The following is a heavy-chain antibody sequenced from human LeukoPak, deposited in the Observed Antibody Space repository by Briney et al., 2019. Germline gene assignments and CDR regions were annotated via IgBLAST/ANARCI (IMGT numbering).Heavy chain of an antibody. Sequence: PSETLSLTCAVYGGSFSGYYWSWIRQPPGKGLEWIGEINHSGSTNYNPSLKSRVTISVDTSKNQFSLKLSSVTAADMAVYYCARAYYCSSTSCYQGLRYYFDYWGQGTLVTVSS. CDR3: ARAYYCSSTSCYQGLRYYFDY. J-gene: IGHJ4*02. V-gene: IGHV4-34*01. D-gene: IGHD2-2*01. CDR1: GGSFSGYY. CDR2: INHSGST.